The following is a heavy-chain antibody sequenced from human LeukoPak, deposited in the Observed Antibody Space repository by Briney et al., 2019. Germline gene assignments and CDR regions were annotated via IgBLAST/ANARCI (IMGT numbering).Heavy chain of an antibody. Sequence: PSETLSLTCAVYGGSFSGYYWSWIRQPPGKGLEWIGEINHSGSTNYNPSLKSRVTISVDTSKNQFSLKLSSVTAADTAVYYCARVYDFWSGYFYYYYMDVWGKGTTVTVSS. CDR2: INHSGST. J-gene: IGHJ6*03. V-gene: IGHV4-34*01. CDR3: ARVYDFWSGYFYYYYMDV. D-gene: IGHD3-3*01. CDR1: GGSFSGYY.